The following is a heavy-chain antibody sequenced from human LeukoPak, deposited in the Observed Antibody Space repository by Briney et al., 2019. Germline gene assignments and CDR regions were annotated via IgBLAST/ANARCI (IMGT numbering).Heavy chain of an antibody. CDR2: INPNSGGT. CDR3: ARDVGYCSSTSCYRREVTFDY. CDR1: GYTFTYRY. J-gene: IGHJ4*02. Sequence: ASVKVSCKASGYTFTYRYLHWVRQAPGQALEWMGWINPNSGGTNYAQKFQGRVTMTRDTSISTAYMELSRLRSDDTAVYYCARDVGYCSSTSCYRREVTFDYWGQGTLVTVSS. D-gene: IGHD2-2*02. V-gene: IGHV1-2*02.